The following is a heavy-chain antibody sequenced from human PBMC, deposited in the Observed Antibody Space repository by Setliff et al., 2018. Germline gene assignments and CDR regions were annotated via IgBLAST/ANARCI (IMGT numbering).Heavy chain of an antibody. D-gene: IGHD2-2*01. CDR1: GGSFSDSY. Sequence: SETLSLTCAVYGGSFSDSYWSWIRQPPGKGLEWIGYIDYSGTTNYNPSLKSRVTISVDTSKNQFSLKLSSVTAADTAVYYCARDRRCSSTSCWTDDALDIWGQGTMVTVSS. V-gene: IGHV4-59*01. CDR3: ARDRRCSSTSCWTDDALDI. J-gene: IGHJ3*02. CDR2: IDYSGTT.